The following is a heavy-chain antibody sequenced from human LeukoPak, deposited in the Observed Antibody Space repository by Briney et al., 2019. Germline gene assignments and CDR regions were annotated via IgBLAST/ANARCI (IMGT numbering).Heavy chain of an antibody. CDR1: GYTFTSYD. Sequence: ASVKVSCKASGYTFTSYDINWVRQATGQGLEWMGWMNPNSGNTGYAQKFQGRVTITGNTSISTAYMELSSLRSEDTAVYYCAWGIAVAGTYYFDYWGQGTLVTVSS. V-gene: IGHV1-8*03. CDR3: AWGIAVAGTYYFDY. CDR2: MNPNSGNT. J-gene: IGHJ4*02. D-gene: IGHD6-19*01.